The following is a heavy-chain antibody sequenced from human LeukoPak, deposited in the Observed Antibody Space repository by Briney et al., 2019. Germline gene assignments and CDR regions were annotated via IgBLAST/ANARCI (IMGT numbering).Heavy chain of an antibody. Sequence: SGPTLVKPTQTLTLTCTFSGFSLSTSGVGVGWIRQPPGKALEWLALIYWDDDKRYSPSLKSRLTITKDTSKNQVVLTMTNMDPVDTATYYCAHRRILYYYGSGTYDYWGQGTLVTVSS. CDR3: AHRRILYYYGSGTYDY. CDR2: IYWDDDK. D-gene: IGHD3-10*01. J-gene: IGHJ4*02. V-gene: IGHV2-5*02. CDR1: GFSLSTSGVG.